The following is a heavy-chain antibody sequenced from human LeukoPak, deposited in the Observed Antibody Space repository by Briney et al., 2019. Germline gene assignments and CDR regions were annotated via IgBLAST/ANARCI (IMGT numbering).Heavy chain of an antibody. J-gene: IGHJ4*02. CDR3: ARVEACSSTSCYRMVYFDY. CDR1: GYTFTGYY. V-gene: IGHV1-2*02. Sequence: ASVKVSCKASGYTFTGYYMHWVRQAPGQGLEWMGWINPNSGGTNYAQKFQGRVTMSRDTSISTAYMALSRLRSDDTAVYYCARVEACSSTSCYRMVYFDYWPRGTGDSLPS. CDR2: INPNSGGT. D-gene: IGHD2-2*02.